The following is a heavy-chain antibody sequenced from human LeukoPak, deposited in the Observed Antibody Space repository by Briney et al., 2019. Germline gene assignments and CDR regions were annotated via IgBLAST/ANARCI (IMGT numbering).Heavy chain of an antibody. CDR2: ISSSSSTI. J-gene: IGHJ4*02. CDR3: ARVLGMHIVVVPAAEDY. D-gene: IGHD2-2*01. V-gene: IGHV3-48*01. Sequence: PGGSLRLPCAASGFTFSSYSMNWVRQAPGKGLECVSYISSSSSTIYYADSVKGRFTISRDNAKNSLYLQMNSLRAEDTAVYYCARVLGMHIVVVPAAEDYWGQRTLVTVSS. CDR1: GFTFSSYS.